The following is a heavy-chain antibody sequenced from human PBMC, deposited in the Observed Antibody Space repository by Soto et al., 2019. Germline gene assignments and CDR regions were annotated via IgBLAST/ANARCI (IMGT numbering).Heavy chain of an antibody. J-gene: IGHJ5*02. D-gene: IGHD2-21*02. CDR2: IYYSGST. Sequence: SETLSLTCTVSGGSISSGGYYWSWIRQHPGKGLEWIGYIYYSGSTYYNPSLKSRVTISVDTSKNQFSLKLSSVTAADTAVYYCARDIKAYCGGDCYSVWFDPWGQGTLVTVSS. CDR1: GGSISSGGYY. CDR3: ARDIKAYCGGDCYSVWFDP. V-gene: IGHV4-31*03.